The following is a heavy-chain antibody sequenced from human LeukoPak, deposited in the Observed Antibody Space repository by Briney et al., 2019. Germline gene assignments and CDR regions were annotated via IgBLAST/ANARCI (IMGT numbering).Heavy chain of an antibody. Sequence: SETLSLTCTVSGGSISSYYWSWIRQPAGKGLEWIGRIYTSGSTNYNPSLKSRVTMSVDTSKNQFSLKLSSVTAADTAVYYCARDFTYYDILTGYYRSYYFDYWGQGTLSPSPQ. V-gene: IGHV4-4*07. CDR1: GGSISSYY. CDR2: IYTSGST. CDR3: ARDFTYYDILTGYYRSYYFDY. J-gene: IGHJ4*02. D-gene: IGHD3-9*01.